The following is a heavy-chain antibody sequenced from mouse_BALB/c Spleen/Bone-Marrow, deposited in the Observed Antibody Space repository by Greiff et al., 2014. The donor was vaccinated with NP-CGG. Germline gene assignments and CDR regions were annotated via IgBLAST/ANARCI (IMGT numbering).Heavy chain of an antibody. CDR1: GFTFSTYG. V-gene: IGHV5-6*02. CDR3: TRQRNWDHYAMDY. Sequence: EVMLVESGGDLVKPGGSLKLSCAASGFTFSTYGMSWVRQTPDKRLEWVATISSGGGYTYYPDSVKGRFTISRDNANNTLYLQVSSLKSEDTAMYYCTRQRNWDHYAMDYWGQGTSVTVSS. J-gene: IGHJ4*01. CDR2: ISSGGGYT. D-gene: IGHD4-1*01.